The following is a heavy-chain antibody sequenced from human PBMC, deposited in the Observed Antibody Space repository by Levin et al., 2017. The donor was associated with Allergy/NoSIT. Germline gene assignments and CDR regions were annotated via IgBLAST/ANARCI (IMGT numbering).Heavy chain of an antibody. V-gene: IGHV3-20*04. J-gene: IGHJ4*02. CDR2: INWNGGST. D-gene: IGHD3-10*01. Sequence: PGGSLRLSCAVSGFTFDDYGMSWVRQAPGKGLEWVSGINWNGGSTGYADSVKGRFTISRDNAKNSLYLQMNSLRAEDTALYYCARGYGITMVRAHTTLLDYWGQGTLVTVSS. CDR3: ARGYGITMVRAHTTLLDY. CDR1: GFTFDDYG.